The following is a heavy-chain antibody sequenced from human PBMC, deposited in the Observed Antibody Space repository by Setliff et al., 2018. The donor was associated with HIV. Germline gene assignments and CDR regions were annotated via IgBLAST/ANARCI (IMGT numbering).Heavy chain of an antibody. Sequence: SETLSLTCTFSGDSISSGNYYWSWIRQPAGKGLEWIVRIYSTGSTNYNPSLKSRVTISSDTSKNLFSLKLTTVPAADAAVYYCTRDTGYILPGYRLHWYFDLWGRGTLVTVSA. D-gene: IGHD3-9*01. J-gene: IGHJ2*01. CDR1: GDSISSGNYY. V-gene: IGHV4-61*02. CDR3: TRDTGYILPGYRLHWYFDL. CDR2: IYSTGST.